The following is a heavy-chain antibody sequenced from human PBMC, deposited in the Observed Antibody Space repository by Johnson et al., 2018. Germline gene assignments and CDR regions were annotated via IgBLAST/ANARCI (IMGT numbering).Heavy chain of an antibody. V-gene: IGHV3-33*01. J-gene: IGHJ4*02. Sequence: QVQLVQSGGGVVQPGRSLRLSCEASGFTFSSYGMHWVRQAPGKGLEWVAIIWYDGSNKYYVDSVKGRFIISRDNSKNTLYLQMNSLRAEDTAVYYCARDGTKTTTYFDYWGQGTLVTVSS. D-gene: IGHD1-7*01. CDR1: GFTFSSYG. CDR2: IWYDGSNK. CDR3: ARDGTKTTTYFDY.